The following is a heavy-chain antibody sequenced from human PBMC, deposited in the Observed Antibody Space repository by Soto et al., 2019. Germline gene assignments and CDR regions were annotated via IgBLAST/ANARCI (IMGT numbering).Heavy chain of an antibody. CDR1: GYTFTSYG. V-gene: IGHV1-2*04. CDR2: INPNSGGT. Sequence: ASVKVSCKASGYTFTSYGISWVRQAPGQGLEWMGWINPNSGGTNYAQKFQGWVTMTRDTSISTAYMELSRLRSDDTAVYYCARDLGYCSGGSCYSNAFDIWGQGTMVTVSS. J-gene: IGHJ3*02. D-gene: IGHD2-15*01. CDR3: ARDLGYCSGGSCYSNAFDI.